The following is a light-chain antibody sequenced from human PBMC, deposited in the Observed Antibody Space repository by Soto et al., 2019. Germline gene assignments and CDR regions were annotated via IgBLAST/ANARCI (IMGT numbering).Light chain of an antibody. CDR3: MQGTHWRCP. Sequence: DVVMTQSPLSLPVTLGQPASISCRSSQSLVYGSGNIYLNWFKQRPGKSPRRLIYMVSIRDSGVPDRFSGSGSGTDFTLKISRVEAEDVGVYYCMQGTHWRCPLAPGTKVDSK. CDR2: MVS. CDR1: QSLVYGSGNIY. J-gene: IGKJ3*01. V-gene: IGKV2-30*01.